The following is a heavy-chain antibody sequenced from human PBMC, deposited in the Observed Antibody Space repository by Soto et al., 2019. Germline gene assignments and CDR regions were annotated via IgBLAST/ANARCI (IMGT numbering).Heavy chain of an antibody. CDR2: IGGSGGNT. Sequence: TGGSLKLSCAASGFTFSSYAMSWVRQAPGKGLEWVSGIGGSGGNTYYADSVKGRFTISRDNSKNTLFLQMNSLRAEDTAEYYCARVVRYFDTPYGMDVWGQGTTVTVSS. V-gene: IGHV3-23*01. J-gene: IGHJ6*02. CDR3: ARVVRYFDTPYGMDV. CDR1: GFTFSSYA. D-gene: IGHD3-9*01.